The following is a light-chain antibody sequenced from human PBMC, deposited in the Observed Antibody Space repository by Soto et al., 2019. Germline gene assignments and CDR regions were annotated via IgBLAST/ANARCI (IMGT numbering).Light chain of an antibody. CDR2: DAS. J-gene: IGKJ1*01. CDR3: QQYMSYS. V-gene: IGKV1-5*01. CDR1: QSIRNW. Sequence: DIQMTQSPSTLSASVGDRVTITCRARQSIRNWLAWYQQKPGRAPKLLIFDASTSHSGVPSRFSGSGSGTEFTLTISSLQPDDFATYCCQQYMSYSFGQGTKV.